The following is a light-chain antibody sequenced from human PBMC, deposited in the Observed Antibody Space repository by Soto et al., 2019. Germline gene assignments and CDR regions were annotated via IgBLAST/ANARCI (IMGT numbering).Light chain of an antibody. Sequence: QSVLTQPPSVSGAPGQRVTISCTGSSSNIGAGYDVHWYQQLPGTAPKLLIYGNSNRPSGVPDRFSGSKSGTSASLAITGLQAEDEADYYCQSYDSSLSYVFGNGTKGTAL. CDR2: GNS. J-gene: IGLJ1*01. CDR1: SSNIGAGYD. CDR3: QSYDSSLSYV. V-gene: IGLV1-40*01.